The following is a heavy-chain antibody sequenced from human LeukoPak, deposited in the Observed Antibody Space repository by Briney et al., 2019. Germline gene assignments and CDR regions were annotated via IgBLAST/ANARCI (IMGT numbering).Heavy chain of an antibody. CDR2: IIWNSDSI. V-gene: IGHV3-9*01. D-gene: IGHD1-26*01. CDR3: AKDISVGATPYYFDY. J-gene: IGHJ4*02. Sequence: GGSLRLSCAASGFTFDDYAMHWVRQAPGKGLEWVSGIIWNSDSIGYADSVKGRFTISRDNAKNSLYLQMNSLRAEGTALYYCAKDISVGATPYYFDYWGQGTLVTVSS. CDR1: GFTFDDYA.